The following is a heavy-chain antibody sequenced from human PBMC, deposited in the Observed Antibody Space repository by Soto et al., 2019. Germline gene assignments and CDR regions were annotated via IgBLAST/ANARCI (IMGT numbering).Heavy chain of an antibody. CDR1: GFTFSNYW. Sequence: EVQLEESGGGLVQPGGSLRLSCVASGFTFSNYWMSWVRQAPGKGPEWVANIKQDGSEKNYVESVKGRFSISRDNAKNALFLQTNSLRADDTAVYHCARAGGYDFWSLFDPWGQGTLVTFSS. CDR3: ARAGGYDFWSLFDP. D-gene: IGHD3-3*01. CDR2: IKQDGSEK. V-gene: IGHV3-7*01. J-gene: IGHJ5*02.